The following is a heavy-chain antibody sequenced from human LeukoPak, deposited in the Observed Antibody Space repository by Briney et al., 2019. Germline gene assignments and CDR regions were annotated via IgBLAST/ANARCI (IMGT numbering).Heavy chain of an antibody. CDR2: VSWNGSRT. D-gene: IGHD3-22*01. V-gene: IGHV3-35*02. J-gene: IGHJ3*02. CDR3: VRVRRVVVITLCGGGTRKSSFDI. CDR1: GFTFSNSG. Sequence: GGSLRLSCAASGFTFSNSGMNWVHQAPGKGLEWVSGVSWNGSRTHYADSVKGQFIISRDNSRNTLYLQTNSLRAEDTAVYYCVRVRRVVVITLCGGGTRKSSFDIWGQGTMVTVSS.